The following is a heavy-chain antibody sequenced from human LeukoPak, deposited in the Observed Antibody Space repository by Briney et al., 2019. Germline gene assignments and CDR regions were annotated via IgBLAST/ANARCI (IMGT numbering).Heavy chain of an antibody. CDR2: MNPSGGST. D-gene: IGHD3-10*01. J-gene: IGHJ3*02. CDR3: AKVRGEALLWFGESPYAFDI. CDR1: GYTFTSYH. V-gene: IGHV1-46*01. Sequence: ASVKVSCKASGYTFTSYHIQWVRQAPGQGLVWMGIMNPSGGSTSYAQKFRDRVTMTRDTSTTTVYMEMSNLSSEDTAVYYCAKVRGEALLWFGESPYAFDIWGQGTMVTVSS.